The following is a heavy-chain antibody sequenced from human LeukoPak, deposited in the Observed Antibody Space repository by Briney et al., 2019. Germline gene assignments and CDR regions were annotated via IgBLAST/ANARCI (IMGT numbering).Heavy chain of an antibody. CDR3: ARVVGYSGYYYYYMDV. J-gene: IGHJ6*03. V-gene: IGHV4-34*01. CDR1: GGSFSGYY. CDR2: INHSGST. Sequence: SETLSLTCAVYGGSFSGYYWSWIRQPPGQGLEWIGEINHSGSTNYNPSLKSRVTISVDTSKNQFSLKLSSVTAADTAVYYCARVVGYSGYYYYYMDVWGKGTTVTVSS. D-gene: IGHD3-10*01.